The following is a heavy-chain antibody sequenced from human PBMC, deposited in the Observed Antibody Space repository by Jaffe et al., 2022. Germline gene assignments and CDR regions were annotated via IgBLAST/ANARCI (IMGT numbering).Heavy chain of an antibody. D-gene: IGHD1-26*01. CDR3: ARTSYSGPIQFLY. Sequence: QVTLKESGPVLVKPTETLTLTCTVSGFSLSNARMGVSWIRQPPGKALEWLAHIFSNDEKSYSTSLKSRLTISKDTSKSQVVLTMTNMDPVDTATYYCARTSYSGPIQFLYWGQGTLVTVSS. J-gene: IGHJ4*02. V-gene: IGHV2-26*01. CDR2: IFSNDEK. CDR1: GFSLSNARMG.